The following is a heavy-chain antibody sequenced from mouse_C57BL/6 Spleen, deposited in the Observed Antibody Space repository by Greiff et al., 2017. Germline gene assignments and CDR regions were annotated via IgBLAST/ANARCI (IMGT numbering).Heavy chain of an antibody. J-gene: IGHJ3*01. V-gene: IGHV1-54*01. D-gene: IGHD2-3*01. CDR1: GYAFTNYL. Sequence: QVQLQQSGAELVRPGTSVKVSCKASGYAFTNYLIEWVKQRPGQGLEWIGVINPGSGGTNYNEKFKGKATLTADKSSSTAYMQLSSLTSEDSAVYFCARFDGYYPVAYWGQGTLVTVSA. CDR2: INPGSGGT. CDR3: ARFDGYYPVAY.